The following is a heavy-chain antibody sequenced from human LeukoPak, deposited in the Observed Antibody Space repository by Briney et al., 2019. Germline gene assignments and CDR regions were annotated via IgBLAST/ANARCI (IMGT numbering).Heavy chain of an antibody. CDR2: IRSKAYGGTT. Sequence: GGTLRLSCAASGFTFSHYGMSWVRQAPGKGLEWVGFIRSKAYGGTTEYAASVKGRFTISRDDSKSIAYLQMNSLKTEDTAVYYCTRVLGGSGRALDYWGQGTLVTVSS. V-gene: IGHV3-49*04. D-gene: IGHD3-10*01. CDR1: GFTFSHYG. J-gene: IGHJ4*02. CDR3: TRVLGGSGRALDY.